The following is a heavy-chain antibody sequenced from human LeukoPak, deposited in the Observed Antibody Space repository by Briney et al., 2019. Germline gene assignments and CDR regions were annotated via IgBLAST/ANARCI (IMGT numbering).Heavy chain of an antibody. J-gene: IGHJ6*03. CDR3: ARSGRPAAIDYFNNYYYYMDV. D-gene: IGHD2-2*01. CDR2: ISSSSYI. Sequence: PGGALRLSCAASGFPFSSYSMNWVRQAPGKGLEWVSSISSSSYIYYADSVKGRFTISRDNAKNSLYLQMNSLRAEDTALYHCARSGRPAAIDYFNNYYYYMDVWGKGTTVTVSS. CDR1: GFPFSSYS. V-gene: IGHV3-21*04.